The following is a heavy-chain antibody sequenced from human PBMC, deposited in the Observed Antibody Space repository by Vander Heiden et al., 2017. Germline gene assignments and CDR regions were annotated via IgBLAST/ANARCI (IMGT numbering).Heavy chain of an antibody. D-gene: IGHD6-19*01. V-gene: IGHV1-69*10. CDR1: GGTFSSYA. Sequence: QVQLVQSGAEVQKTGSSVKVSCKASGGTFSSYAISWVRQAPGQGLEWMGGIIPILGIANYAQKFQGRVTITADKSTSTAYMELSSLRSEDTAVYYCARAIAVAGSFYYGMDVWGQGTTVTVSS. J-gene: IGHJ6*02. CDR3: ARAIAVAGSFYYGMDV. CDR2: IIPILGIA.